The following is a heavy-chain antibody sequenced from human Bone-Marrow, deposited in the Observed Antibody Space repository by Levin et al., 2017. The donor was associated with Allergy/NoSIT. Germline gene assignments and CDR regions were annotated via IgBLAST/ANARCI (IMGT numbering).Heavy chain of an antibody. CDR1: GDSITSTW. Sequence: SETLSLTCSVSGDSITSTWWGWVRQPPGKGLEYIGEIYHSGSIHYNPSLKSRVTLSIDTSKNQLSLNMNSVTAADTAIYYCTRPSHYYMDVWGKGTTVTVSS. J-gene: IGHJ6*03. V-gene: IGHV4-4*02. CDR3: TRPSHYYMDV. CDR2: IYHSGSI.